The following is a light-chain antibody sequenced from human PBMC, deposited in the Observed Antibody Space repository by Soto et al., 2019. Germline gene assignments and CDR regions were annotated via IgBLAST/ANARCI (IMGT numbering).Light chain of an antibody. CDR2: EVT. CDR1: SRDVGKYNL. Sequence: QSVLTQPASVSGSPGQSVTISCTGTSRDVGKYNLVSWYQHFPGKAPKLMIFEVTKRPSGISDRFSGSKSGNTASLTISGLQAEDEADSSCSSYSLITPYVFRTGTKVTVL. V-gene: IGLV2-23*02. J-gene: IGLJ1*01. CDR3: SSYSLITPYV.